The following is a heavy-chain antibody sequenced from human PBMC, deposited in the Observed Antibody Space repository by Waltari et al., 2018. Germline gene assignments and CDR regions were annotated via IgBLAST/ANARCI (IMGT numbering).Heavy chain of an antibody. CDR1: GGTFVSYS. D-gene: IGHD1-26*01. V-gene: IGHV1-69*12. Sequence: QVHLVQSGAEVKKPGSSVKVSCTAPGGTFVSYSVAWVRQAAGQGLEWLGGIIPIFGTPQYAQNVQGRVTLTADAATTTAYLELSGLTSEDTAIYYCARRNLGFAFDVWGQGTLVIVSS. J-gene: IGHJ3*01. CDR3: ARRNLGFAFDV. CDR2: IIPIFGTP.